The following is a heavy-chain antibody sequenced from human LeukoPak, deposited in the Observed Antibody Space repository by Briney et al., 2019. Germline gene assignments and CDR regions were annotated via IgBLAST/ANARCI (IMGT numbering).Heavy chain of an antibody. CDR2: IRYDGSNK. Sequence: GGSLRLSCAASGFTFSSYGMHWVRQAPGKGLEWVAFIRYDGSNKYYADSVKGRFTISRDNSKNTLYLQMNSLRAEDTAVYYCAKTYYYDSSGYAFDIWGQGTMVTVSS. J-gene: IGHJ3*02. CDR1: GFTFSSYG. D-gene: IGHD3-22*01. V-gene: IGHV3-30*02. CDR3: AKTYYYDSSGYAFDI.